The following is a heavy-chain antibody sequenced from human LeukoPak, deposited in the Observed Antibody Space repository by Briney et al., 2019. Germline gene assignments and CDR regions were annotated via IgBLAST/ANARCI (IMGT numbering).Heavy chain of an antibody. V-gene: IGHV3-7*01. J-gene: IGHJ4*02. CDR2: INRDGSVK. CDR3: ARDPGFSSFDY. D-gene: IGHD3-3*02. CDR1: GFTFSDYW. Sequence: SGGSLRLSCAVSGFTFSDYWVTWVRQTPGKGLEFVANINRDGSVKNYVDSVKGRFTISRDSAKNSLYLQMTSLRVDDTAIYYCARDPGFSSFDYWGQGTLVTVSS.